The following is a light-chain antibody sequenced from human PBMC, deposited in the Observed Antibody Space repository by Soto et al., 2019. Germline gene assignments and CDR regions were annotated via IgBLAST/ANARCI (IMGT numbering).Light chain of an antibody. V-gene: IGKV3-20*01. CDR1: QSVRSSY. J-gene: IGKJ2*01. Sequence: EIVLTQSPGTLSLSPGERATLSCRASQSVRSSYLAWYQQKPGQAPRLLIYVAYSRATGIPDRFSGSGSGTDFTLTISRLEPEDFAVYYCQQYCSSPMYTFAQGTKLEIK. CDR3: QQYCSSPMYT. CDR2: VAY.